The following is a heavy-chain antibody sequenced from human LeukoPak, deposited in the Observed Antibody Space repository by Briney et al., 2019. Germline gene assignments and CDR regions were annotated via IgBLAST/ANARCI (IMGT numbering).Heavy chain of an antibody. CDR3: AKDVVPDSGWALDY. CDR2: IYPRGDST. Sequence: GGSLRLSCAASGFTFSTYSMTWVRKGPGKGLEWVSSIYPRGDSTFYADSVKGRFTISRDNSKNTLYLQMSSLRTEDTAIYYCAKDVVPDSGWALDYWGQGTLVTVSS. D-gene: IGHD6-19*01. CDR1: GFTFSTYS. V-gene: IGHV3-23*01. J-gene: IGHJ4*02.